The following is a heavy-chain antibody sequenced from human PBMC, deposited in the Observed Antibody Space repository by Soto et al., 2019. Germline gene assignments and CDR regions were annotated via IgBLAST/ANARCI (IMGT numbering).Heavy chain of an antibody. Sequence: QLQLQESGPGLVKPSETLSLTCTVSGGSISSSSYYWGWIRQPPGKGLEWIGSIYYSGSTYYNPSLKSRVTISVDTSKNQFSLKLSSVTAADTAVYYCARHRRYRSSWYVPNNWFDPWGQGTLVTVSS. V-gene: IGHV4-39*01. CDR1: GGSISSSSYY. CDR2: IYYSGST. J-gene: IGHJ5*02. D-gene: IGHD6-13*01. CDR3: ARHRRYRSSWYVPNNWFDP.